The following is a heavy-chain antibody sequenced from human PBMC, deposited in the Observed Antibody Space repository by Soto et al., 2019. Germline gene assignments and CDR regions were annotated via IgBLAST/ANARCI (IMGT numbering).Heavy chain of an antibody. V-gene: IGHV3-15*01. CDR3: AKDLPFTSGGPLAY. CDR2: IKSKPDGGTR. J-gene: IGHJ4*02. Sequence: EVQLVESGGGLVKPGESLRLSCAVSGLTFTNAWMTWVRQAPGKGLEWVGHIKSKPDGGTRDYGAPVKGRFIISRDDSKKTSYLDLNSLKPEETAVYYCAKDLPFTSGGPLAYWGQGAEVIVSS. CDR1: GLTFTNAW. D-gene: IGHD3-16*01.